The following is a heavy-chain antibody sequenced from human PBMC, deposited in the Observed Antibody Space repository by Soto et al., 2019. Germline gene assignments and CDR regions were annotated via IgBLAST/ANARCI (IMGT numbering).Heavy chain of an antibody. CDR1: GGSFSGYY. J-gene: IGHJ6*02. Sequence: SETLSLTCAVYGGSFSGYYWSWIRQPPGKGLEWIGEINHSGSTNYNPSLKSRVTISVDTSKNQFSLKLSSVTAADTAVYYCARPSTITMIYGMDVWGQGTTVTVSS. D-gene: IGHD3-22*01. V-gene: IGHV4-34*01. CDR2: INHSGST. CDR3: ARPSTITMIYGMDV.